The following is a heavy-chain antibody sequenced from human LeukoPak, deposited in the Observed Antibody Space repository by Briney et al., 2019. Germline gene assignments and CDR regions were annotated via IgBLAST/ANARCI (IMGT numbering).Heavy chain of an antibody. CDR3: ARAFKPDYDFWSGSLYYYYYCGMDV. J-gene: IGHJ6*02. CDR2: ISYDGSNK. D-gene: IGHD3-3*01. CDR1: GFTFSSYA. Sequence: GGSLRLSCAASGFTFSSYAMHWVRQAPGKGLEWVAVISYDGSNKYYADSVKGRFTISRDNSKNTLYLQMNSLRAEDTAVYYCARAFKPDYDFWSGSLYYYYYCGMDVWGQGTTVTVSS. V-gene: IGHV3-30*04.